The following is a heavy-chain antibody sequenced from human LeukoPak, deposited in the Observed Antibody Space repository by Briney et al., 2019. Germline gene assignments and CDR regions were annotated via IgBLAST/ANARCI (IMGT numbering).Heavy chain of an antibody. CDR3: ASIAVAGN. V-gene: IGHV4-34*01. CDR1: GGSFSGYY. D-gene: IGHD6-19*01. J-gene: IGHJ4*02. CDR2: INHSGST. Sequence: PSETLSLTCAVYGGSFSGYYWSWIRQPPGKGLEWIGEINHSGSTNYNPSLKSRVTISVDTSKDQLSLKLSSVTAADTAVYYCASIAVAGNWGQGTLVTVSS.